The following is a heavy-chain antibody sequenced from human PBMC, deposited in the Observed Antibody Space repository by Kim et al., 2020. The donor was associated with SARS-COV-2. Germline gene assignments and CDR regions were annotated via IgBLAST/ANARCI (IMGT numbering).Heavy chain of an antibody. J-gene: IGHJ4*02. D-gene: IGHD6-13*01. V-gene: IGHV4-4*02. Sequence: YPPPLKGRVTISVDKAKNQFSLKLSSVTAADTAVYYCARGVAAANYYFDYWGQGTLVTVSS. CDR3: ARGVAAANYYFDY.